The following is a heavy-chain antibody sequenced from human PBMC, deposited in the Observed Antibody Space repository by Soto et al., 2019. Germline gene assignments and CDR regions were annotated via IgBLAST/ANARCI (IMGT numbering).Heavy chain of an antibody. Sequence: QVQLVESGGGVVQPGRSLRLSCAASGFTFSSYAMHWVRQAPGKGLEWVAVISYDGSNKYYADSVKGRFTISRDNSKNTLYLQMSSLRAEDTAVYYCARARYYYDSSGPTDAFDIWGQGTMVTVSS. D-gene: IGHD3-22*01. V-gene: IGHV3-30-3*01. CDR3: ARARYYYDSSGPTDAFDI. J-gene: IGHJ3*02. CDR2: ISYDGSNK. CDR1: GFTFSSYA.